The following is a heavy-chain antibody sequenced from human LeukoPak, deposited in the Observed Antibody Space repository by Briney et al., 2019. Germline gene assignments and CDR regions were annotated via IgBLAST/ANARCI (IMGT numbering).Heavy chain of an antibody. V-gene: IGHV3-7*01. J-gene: IGHJ4*02. CDR2: IKQNGSEK. D-gene: IGHD1-7*01. CDR3: ARGWNYAFRFDY. CDR1: GFSFSDYW. Sequence: PGGSLRLSCAASGFSFSDYWMTGVRQAPGKGLEWVAHIKQNGSEKYYVDSIKGRFTISRDNAKSLVYLQMNSLRAEDTAVYYCARGWNYAFRFDYWGQGTLVTVSS.